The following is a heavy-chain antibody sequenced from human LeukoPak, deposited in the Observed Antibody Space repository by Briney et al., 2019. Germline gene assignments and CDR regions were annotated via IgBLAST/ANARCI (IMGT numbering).Heavy chain of an antibody. D-gene: IGHD2-2*02. CDR2: IIPIFGTA. J-gene: IGHJ3*02. Sequence: SVKVSCKASGGTFSSYAISWVRQAPGQGLEWMGGIIPIFGTANYAQKFQGRVTITADESTSTAYMELSSLRSEDTAVYYCGGYCSSTSCYTGYAFDIWAKGQWSPSLQ. V-gene: IGHV1-69*13. CDR3: GGYCSSTSCYTGYAFDI. CDR1: GGTFSSYA.